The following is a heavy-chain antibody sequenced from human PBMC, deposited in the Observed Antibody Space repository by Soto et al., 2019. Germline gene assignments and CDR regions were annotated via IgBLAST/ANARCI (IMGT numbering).Heavy chain of an antibody. J-gene: IGHJ4*02. D-gene: IGHD3-22*01. CDR3: ARVGPYYYDSSGYGSFDY. Sequence: SETLSLTCAVYGGSFSGYYWSWIRQPPGKGLEWIGEINHSGSTNYNPSLKSRVTISVDTSKNQFSLKLSSVTAADTAVYYCARVGPYYYDSSGYGSFDYWGQGTRATVSS. CDR1: GGSFSGYY. CDR2: INHSGST. V-gene: IGHV4-34*01.